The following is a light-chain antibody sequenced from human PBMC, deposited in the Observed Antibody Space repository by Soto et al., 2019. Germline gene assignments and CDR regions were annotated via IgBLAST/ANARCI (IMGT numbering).Light chain of an antibody. Sequence: QSVLTQPPSASGSPGQSVAISCTGTSRDVGGYNYVSWYQQHPGKAPKLTIYEVNKRPSGVPDRFSGSKSGNTASLTVSGLQAEDEADYYCSSYAGSSNVFGTGTKVTVL. CDR3: SSYAGSSNV. CDR1: SRDVGGYNY. CDR2: EVN. J-gene: IGLJ1*01. V-gene: IGLV2-8*01.